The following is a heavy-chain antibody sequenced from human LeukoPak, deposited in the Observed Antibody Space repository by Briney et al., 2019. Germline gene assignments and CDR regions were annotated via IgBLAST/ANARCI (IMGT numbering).Heavy chain of an antibody. CDR2: IKSESDGGTT. D-gene: IGHD6-19*01. V-gene: IGHV3-15*01. J-gene: IGHJ4*03. CDR1: GFTFSNAW. Sequence: RGSIRLYCAASGFTFSNAWMSWVSQAPGKGLEWVGRIKSESDGGTTDYAAPVKGRFTISRDDSKNTLFLQMNSLQTEDTAVYYCATSGWFDHWGEGTMATVSS. CDR3: ATSGWFDH.